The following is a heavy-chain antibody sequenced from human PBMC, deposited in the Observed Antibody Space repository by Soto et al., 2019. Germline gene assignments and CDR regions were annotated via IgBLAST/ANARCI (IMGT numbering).Heavy chain of an antibody. D-gene: IGHD3-10*01. V-gene: IGHV3-49*03. CDR1: GFTFGDYA. Sequence: GGSLRLSCTASGFTFGDYAMSWFRQAPGKGLEWVGFIRSKAYGGTTEYAASVKGRFTISRDDSKSIAYLQMNSLKTEDTAVYYCTRGGWFGELTYRNFDYWGQGTLVTVSS. CDR3: TRGGWFGELTYRNFDY. J-gene: IGHJ4*02. CDR2: IRSKAYGGTT.